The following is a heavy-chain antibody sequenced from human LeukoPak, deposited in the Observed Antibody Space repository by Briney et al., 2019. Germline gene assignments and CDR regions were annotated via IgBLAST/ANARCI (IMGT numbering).Heavy chain of an antibody. D-gene: IGHD6-13*01. J-gene: IGHJ4*02. CDR2: IRYDGSNK. Sequence: GGSLRLSCAASGFTISSYGLHWVRQAPGKGLAWVAFIRYDGSNKYYADSVKGRFTISRDNSKNTPYLQMNSLRAEDSAVYYCAKDTAAAGPFDYWGQGTLVTVSS. CDR3: AKDTAAAGPFDY. CDR1: GFTISSYG. V-gene: IGHV3-30*02.